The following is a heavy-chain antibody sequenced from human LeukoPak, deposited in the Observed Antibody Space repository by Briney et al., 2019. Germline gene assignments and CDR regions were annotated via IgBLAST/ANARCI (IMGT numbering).Heavy chain of an antibody. CDR2: ISGSGGNT. J-gene: IGHJ4*02. CDR1: GFTFSTFA. CDR3: AKGRTEGGTLALDY. Sequence: PGGSLRLSCAASGFTFSTFAMIWVRQAPGKGLEWVSGISGSGGNTYYTDSVRGRLSISRDNSKNTLYLQVNSLRAEDTAVYYCAKGRTEGGTLALDYWGQGTLVTVSS. D-gene: IGHD6-19*01. V-gene: IGHV3-23*01.